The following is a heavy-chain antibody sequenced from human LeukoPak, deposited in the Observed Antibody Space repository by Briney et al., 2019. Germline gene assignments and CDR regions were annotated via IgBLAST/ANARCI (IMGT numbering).Heavy chain of an antibody. CDR3: ARDRELLASDY. CDR2: INPNSGGT. V-gene: IGHV1-2*02. D-gene: IGHD1-26*01. Sequence: ASVKVSCKASGYTFTGYYMNWVPQAPGQGLECMGWINPNSGGTNYAQKFQGRVTMTRDTSISTAYMELSRLRSDDTAVYYCARDRELLASDYWGQGTLVTVSS. J-gene: IGHJ4*02. CDR1: GYTFTGYY.